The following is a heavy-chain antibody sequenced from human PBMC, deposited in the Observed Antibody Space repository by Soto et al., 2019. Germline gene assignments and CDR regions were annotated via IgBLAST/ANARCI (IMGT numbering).Heavy chain of an antibody. J-gene: IGHJ4*02. V-gene: IGHV3-53*01. Sequence: EVQLVESGGGLIQPGGSLRLSCAASGFTVSSNYMSWVRQAPGKGLEWVSVIYSGGSTYYAASVKGRFTISRDNSKNALYLPMSSLRAEDTATYYCGGGSDFAYWGQGTMVTVSS. CDR1: GFTVSSNY. D-gene: IGHD2-15*01. CDR2: IYSGGST. CDR3: GGGSDFAY.